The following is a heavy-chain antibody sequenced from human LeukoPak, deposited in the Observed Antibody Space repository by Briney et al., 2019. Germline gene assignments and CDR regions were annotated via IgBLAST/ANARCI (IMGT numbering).Heavy chain of an antibody. D-gene: IGHD2-21*02. CDR3: AKGHYPDAYCAADCYYSD. Sequence: GGSLSLSCAASGFTFTTYAMTWVRQAPGKGLERVSGITAGGTNTYYADSVRGRFTTSRGDSNNTLYPQLNGPRAEHTAVYYCAKGHYPDAYCAADCYYSDWGQGTLVTVSS. CDR2: ITAGGTNT. V-gene: IGHV3-23*01. CDR1: GFTFTTYA. J-gene: IGHJ4*02.